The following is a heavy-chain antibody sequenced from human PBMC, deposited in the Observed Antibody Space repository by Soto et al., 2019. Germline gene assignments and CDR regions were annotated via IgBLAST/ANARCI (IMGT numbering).Heavy chain of an antibody. Sequence: GGSLRLSCAASGFTFSSYAMSWVRQAPGKGLEWVSAISGSGGSTYYADSVKGRFTISRDNSKNTLYLQMNSLRAEDTAVYYCAKSGTTGKNYYYGLDVWGQGTTVTVSS. CDR2: ISGSGGST. D-gene: IGHD1-1*01. CDR3: AKSGTTGKNYYYGLDV. CDR1: GFTFSSYA. V-gene: IGHV3-23*01. J-gene: IGHJ6*02.